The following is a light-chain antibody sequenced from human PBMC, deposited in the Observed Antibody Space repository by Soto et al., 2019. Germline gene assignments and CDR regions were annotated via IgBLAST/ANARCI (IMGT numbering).Light chain of an antibody. CDR3: QQYDNWPPT. Sequence: EIVMTQSPATLPMSTGVRAILSCSASLRVRSNLAWYHQKPGQAPRLLIYGASPRATGIPARFSGSGSGTEFTLTINSLQSEDFVVYYCQQYDNWPPTFGQGTRLDIQ. CDR2: GAS. CDR1: LRVRSN. J-gene: IGKJ5*01. V-gene: IGKV3D-15*01.